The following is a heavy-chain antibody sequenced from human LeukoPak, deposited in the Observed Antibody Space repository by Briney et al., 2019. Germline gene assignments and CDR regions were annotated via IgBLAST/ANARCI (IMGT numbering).Heavy chain of an antibody. J-gene: IGHJ4*02. Sequence: GGSLRLSCAASGFSFSIYGMSWVRQTPGKGLEWVSGISGSGGNTYYTDSVKGRFTISRDNSKNTLYLQMNSLRAEDTAVYYCAKLYYDILTGYLDYWGQGTLVTVSS. D-gene: IGHD3-9*01. CDR2: ISGSGGNT. CDR3: AKLYYDILTGYLDY. CDR1: GFSFSIYG. V-gene: IGHV3-23*01.